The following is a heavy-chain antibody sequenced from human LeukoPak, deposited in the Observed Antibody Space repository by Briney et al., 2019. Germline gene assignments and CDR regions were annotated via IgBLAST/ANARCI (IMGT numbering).Heavy chain of an antibody. CDR1: GFTFSSYA. Sequence: GASLRLSCAASGFTFSSYAMSWVRQAPGKGLEWVSAISGSGGSTYYADSVKGRFTISRDNSKNTLYLQMNSLRAEDTAVYYSLLMVRGVMSYYYMDVWGKGTTVTVSS. J-gene: IGHJ6*03. CDR3: LLMVRGVMSYYYMDV. V-gene: IGHV3-23*01. CDR2: ISGSGGST. D-gene: IGHD3-10*01.